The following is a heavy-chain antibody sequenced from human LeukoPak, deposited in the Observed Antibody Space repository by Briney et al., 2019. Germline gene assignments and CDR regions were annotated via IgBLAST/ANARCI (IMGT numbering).Heavy chain of an antibody. CDR3: ARRLRGIAAAGNSNWFDP. CDR1: GYSFTSYW. Sequence: GESLKISCKGSGYSFTSYWIGWVRQMPGKGLEWMGIIYPGDSDTRYSPSFQGQVTISADKSISTAYLQWSSLKASDTAMYYCARRLRGIAAAGNSNWFDPWGQGTLVTVSS. CDR2: IYPGDSDT. V-gene: IGHV5-51*01. J-gene: IGHJ5*02. D-gene: IGHD6-13*01.